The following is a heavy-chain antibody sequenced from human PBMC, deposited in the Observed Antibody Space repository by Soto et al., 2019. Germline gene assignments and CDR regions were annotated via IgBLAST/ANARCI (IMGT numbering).Heavy chain of an antibody. CDR1: GGSIRSNNCY. CDR3: ARDSYDYYGSGSYYTNWFDP. J-gene: IGHJ5*02. V-gene: IGHV4-39*07. D-gene: IGHD3-10*01. CDR2: IYYSGST. Sequence: PSETQSLTCTVSGGSIRSNNCYWGWIRQPPGKGLEWIGSIYYSGSTYYNPSLKSRVTISVDTSKNQFSLKLSSVTAADTAVYYCARDSYDYYGSGSYYTNWFDPWGQGTLVTVSS.